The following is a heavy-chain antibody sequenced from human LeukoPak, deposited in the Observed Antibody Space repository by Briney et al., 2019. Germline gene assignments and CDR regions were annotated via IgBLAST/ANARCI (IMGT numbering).Heavy chain of an antibody. CDR1: GFTFSSYA. CDR3: ARAQRSSSRVYYMDV. CDR2: IYSGGST. V-gene: IGHV3-53*01. J-gene: IGHJ6*03. D-gene: IGHD6-6*01. Sequence: PGGSLRLSCAASGFTFSSYAMSWVRQAPGKGLEWVSVIYSGGSTYYADSVKGRFTISRDNSKNTLYLQMNSLRAEDTAVYYCARAQRSSSRVYYMDVWGKGTTVTVSS.